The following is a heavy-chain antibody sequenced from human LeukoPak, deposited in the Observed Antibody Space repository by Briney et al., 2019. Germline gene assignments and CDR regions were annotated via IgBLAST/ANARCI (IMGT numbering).Heavy chain of an antibody. V-gene: IGHV3-74*01. D-gene: IGHD1-14*01. Sequence: GGSLRLSCAASGFTFSSYWMHWVRQAPGKGLVWVSRIKSDGTTTNYTDSVKGRLTISRDNAKNTLYLQMNSLGAEDTAVYYCTRRSAATGANDYWGQGTLVTVSS. CDR1: GFTFSSYW. J-gene: IGHJ4*02. CDR3: TRRSAATGANDY. CDR2: IKSDGTTT.